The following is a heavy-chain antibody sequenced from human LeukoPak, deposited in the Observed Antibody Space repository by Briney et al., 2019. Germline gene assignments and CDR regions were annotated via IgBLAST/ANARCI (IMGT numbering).Heavy chain of an antibody. D-gene: IGHD3-22*01. V-gene: IGHV3-9*01. CDR1: GFTFDDYS. Sequence: SLRLSCAASGFTFDDYSMHWVRQAPGKGLEWVSGISWNSGSIGYADSVKGRFTISRDNAKNSLYLQMNSLRAEDTALYYCAKDIYYDSSGLSFDYWGQGTLVTVSS. CDR3: AKDIYYDSSGLSFDY. CDR2: ISWNSGSI. J-gene: IGHJ4*02.